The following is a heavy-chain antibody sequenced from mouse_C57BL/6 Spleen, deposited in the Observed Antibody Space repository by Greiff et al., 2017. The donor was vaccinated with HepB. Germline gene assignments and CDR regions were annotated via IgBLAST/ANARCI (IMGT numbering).Heavy chain of an antibody. D-gene: IGHD1-1*01. CDR1: GFTFSSYG. V-gene: IGHV5-6*01. CDR2: ISSGGSYT. J-gene: IGHJ4*01. CDR3: ARHVDTTVVREMDY. Sequence: VQLKESGGDLVKPGGSLKLSCAASGFTFSSYGMSWVRQTPDKRLEWVATISSGGSYTYYPDSVKGRFTISRDNAKNTLYLQMSSLKSEDTAMYYCARHVDTTVVREMDYWGQGTSVTVSS.